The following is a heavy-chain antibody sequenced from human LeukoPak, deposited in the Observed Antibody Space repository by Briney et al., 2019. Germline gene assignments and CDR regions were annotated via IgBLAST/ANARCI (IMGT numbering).Heavy chain of an antibody. Sequence: SETLSLTCTVSGGSISSGDYYWSWIRQPAGKGLEWIGRIYTSGSTNYNPSLKSRVTISVDTSKNQFSLKLSSVTAADTAVYYCARAEWLYSSSFDYWGQGTLVTVSS. CDR3: ARAEWLYSSSFDY. CDR2: IYTSGST. V-gene: IGHV4-61*02. J-gene: IGHJ4*02. D-gene: IGHD6-6*01. CDR1: GGSISSGDYY.